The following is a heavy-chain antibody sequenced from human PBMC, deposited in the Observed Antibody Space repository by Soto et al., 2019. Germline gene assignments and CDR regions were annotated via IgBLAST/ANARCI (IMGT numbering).Heavy chain of an antibody. CDR1: GGTFSSYA. D-gene: IGHD6-6*01. CDR3: ARSTTLARPFDY. V-gene: IGHV1-69*06. J-gene: IGHJ4*02. Sequence: SLKVSCKASGGTFSSYAISWVLQAPGQGLEWMGGIIPIFGTANYAQKFQGRVTITADKSTSTAYMELSSLRSEDTAVYYCARSTTLARPFDYWGQGTLVTVSS. CDR2: IIPIFGTA.